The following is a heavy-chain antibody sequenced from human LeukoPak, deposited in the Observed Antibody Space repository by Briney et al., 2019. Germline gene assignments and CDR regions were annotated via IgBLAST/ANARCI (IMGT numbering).Heavy chain of an antibody. Sequence: GGSLRLSCAASGFTFSSYGMSWVRQAPGKGLEWVSAISGSGGSTYYADSVKGRFTISRDNSKNTLYLQMNSLRAEDTAVYYCAKDDDYYGSGSHSPIDYWGQGTLVTVSS. CDR2: ISGSGGST. CDR3: AKDDDYYGSGSHSPIDY. J-gene: IGHJ4*02. CDR1: GFTFSSYG. V-gene: IGHV3-23*01. D-gene: IGHD3-10*01.